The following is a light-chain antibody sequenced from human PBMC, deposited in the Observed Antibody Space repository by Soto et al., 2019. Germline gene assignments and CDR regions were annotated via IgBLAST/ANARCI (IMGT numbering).Light chain of an antibody. V-gene: IGKV3-11*01. J-gene: IGKJ3*01. CDR2: DAS. CDR3: QQRSNWLAT. CDR1: QSVSSY. Sequence: EIVLTQSPATLSLSPGERATLSCRASQSVSSYLAWYQQKPGQAPRLLIYDASNRATGIPARFSGSGSGTDFTLTISSLEPEDFVVYYCQQRSNWLATFGPGTKVDIK.